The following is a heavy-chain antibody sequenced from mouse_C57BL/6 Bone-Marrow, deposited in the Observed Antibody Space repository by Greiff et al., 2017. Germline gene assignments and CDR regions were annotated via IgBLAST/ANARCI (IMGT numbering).Heavy chain of an antibody. J-gene: IGHJ2*01. CDR2: IHPNGGCT. CDR3: ARSLAGTDY. V-gene: IGHV1-64*01. Sequence: QVQLQQPGAELVKPGASVKLSCKASGYTFTSYWMHWVKQRPGQGLEWVGMIHPNGGCTNYNQKFKSKATLTVDKSSSTAYMQRSSRTSEDAAVDYCARSLAGTDYWGKGTTLTVSS. D-gene: IGHD2-10*02. CDR1: GYTFTSYW.